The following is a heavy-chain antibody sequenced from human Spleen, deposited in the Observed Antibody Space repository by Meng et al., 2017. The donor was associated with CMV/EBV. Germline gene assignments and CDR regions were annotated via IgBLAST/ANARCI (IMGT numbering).Heavy chain of an antibody. Sequence: SETLSLTCAVYGGSFSGYYWSWIRQPPGKGLEWIGEINHSGSTNYNPSLKSRVTISVDTSKNQFSLKLSSMTAADTAVYYCASSRKFLTGYYYYYGMDVWGQGTTVTVSS. CDR2: INHSGST. CDR3: ASSRKFLTGYYYYYGMDV. V-gene: IGHV4-34*01. CDR1: GGSFSGYY. D-gene: IGHD3-9*01. J-gene: IGHJ6*02.